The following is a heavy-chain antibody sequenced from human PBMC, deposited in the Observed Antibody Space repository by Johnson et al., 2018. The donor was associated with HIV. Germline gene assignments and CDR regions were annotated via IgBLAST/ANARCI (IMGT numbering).Heavy chain of an antibody. CDR3: ARPIARGASDI. Sequence: EVQLVEPGGGLVQPGGSLRLSCRASGSTFRNNWMNWVRQAPGKGLEWVVNIKGDGSEKYHVDSVRGRFTISRDNAKNSLYLQMDSLRAEDTAIYYCARPIARGASDIWGQGTMVTVSS. V-gene: IGHV3-7*05. CDR1: GSTFRNNW. J-gene: IGHJ3*02. D-gene: IGHD3-10*01. CDR2: IKGDGSEK.